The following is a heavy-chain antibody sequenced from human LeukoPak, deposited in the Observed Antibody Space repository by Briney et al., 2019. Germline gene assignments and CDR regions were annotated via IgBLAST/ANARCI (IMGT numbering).Heavy chain of an antibody. Sequence: GGSLRLSCAASGFTFSSYGMHWVRQAPGKGLEWVAFIRYDGSNKYYADSVKGRFTISRDNSKNTLYLQMNSLRAEDTAVYYCAKDQPGYSYGSEDYWGQGTLVTVSS. CDR2: IRYDGSNK. V-gene: IGHV3-30*02. J-gene: IGHJ4*02. D-gene: IGHD5-18*01. CDR3: AKDQPGYSYGSEDY. CDR1: GFTFSSYG.